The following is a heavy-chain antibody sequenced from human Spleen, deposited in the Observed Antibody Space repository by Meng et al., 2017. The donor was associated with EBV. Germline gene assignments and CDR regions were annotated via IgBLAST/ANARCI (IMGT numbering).Heavy chain of an antibody. CDR1: RGFITSGDW. V-gene: IGHV4-4*02. CDR2: IHHSGST. Sequence: QVQLRESGPGLVRPSGPLSLTCAVSRGFITSGDWWSWVRQSPGKGLEWIGEIHHSGSTNNNPTLKSRVTISVDTSKNQFFLKLTSVTAADTAVYYCAGDSRIGEAGKGVNWFDPWGQGTLFTVSS. CDR3: AGDSRIGEAGKGVNWFDP. D-gene: IGHD6-13*01. J-gene: IGHJ5*02.